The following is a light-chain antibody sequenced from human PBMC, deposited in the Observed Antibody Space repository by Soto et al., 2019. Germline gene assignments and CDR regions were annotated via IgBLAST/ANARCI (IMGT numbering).Light chain of an antibody. V-gene: IGKV1-39*01. CDR1: QNINNY. CDR2: AAS. CDR3: QQSIINPHT. J-gene: IGKJ3*01. Sequence: DVPMTQSPSSLSASVGDTVTITCRASQNINNYINWYQHKVGRAPKLLIYAASSLKRGVPSRFSGSGSGTDFTLTITSLQPEDFATYYCQQSIINPHTFGPGTKVDVK.